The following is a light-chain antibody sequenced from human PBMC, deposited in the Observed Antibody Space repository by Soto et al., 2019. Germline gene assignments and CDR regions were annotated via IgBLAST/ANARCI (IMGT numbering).Light chain of an antibody. Sequence: DFQMTQSPSSVSASVGDRVTITCRASQSIGSWLAWYQQKPGKAPKLLIYAASTLQAGVPSRFSGSGSGTDFTLTISSLQPEDFATYDCQQANSFLLTVGPGTKVDFK. J-gene: IGKJ3*01. CDR1: QSIGSW. V-gene: IGKV1-12*01. CDR3: QQANSFLLT. CDR2: AAS.